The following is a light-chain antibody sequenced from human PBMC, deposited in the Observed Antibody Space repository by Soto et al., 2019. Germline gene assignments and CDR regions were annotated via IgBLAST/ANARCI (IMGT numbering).Light chain of an antibody. CDR1: RNEIGSYKH. Sequence: ELTQPAYVSGAPGQSITLSCRGTRNEIGSYKHVAWYQQFPGKNPQLMIYSSSCRAPGVWCGFFGSKSGITASLTISGLQTEDEADYYCISYTDRQSYLFGTGTKVTVL. CDR2: SSS. J-gene: IGLJ1*01. V-gene: IGLV2-14*03. CDR3: ISYTDRQSYL.